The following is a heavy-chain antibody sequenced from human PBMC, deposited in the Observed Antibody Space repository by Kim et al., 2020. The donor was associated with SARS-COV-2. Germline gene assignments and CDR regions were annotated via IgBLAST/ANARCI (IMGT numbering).Heavy chain of an antibody. CDR2: ISSSSSYI. J-gene: IGHJ6*02. CDR1: GFTFSSYS. CDR3: ARWRGYGSSTGCYTGADYYYVMDV. V-gene: IGHV3-21*01. Sequence: GGSLRLSCAASGFTFSSYSMNWVRQAPGKGLEWVSSISSSSSYIYYAELVKGRFTISTDNAKNSLYLQMNSLRAEDAAVYYCARWRGYGSSTGCYTGADYYYVMDVWGQGTTVTVSS. D-gene: IGHD2-2*02.